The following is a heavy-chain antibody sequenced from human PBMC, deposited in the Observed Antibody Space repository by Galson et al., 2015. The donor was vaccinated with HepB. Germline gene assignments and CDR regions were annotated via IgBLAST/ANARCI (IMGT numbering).Heavy chain of an antibody. CDR3: TTNTMQLWFVGPTYYLDY. V-gene: IGHV1-18*04. D-gene: IGHD5-18*01. Sequence: SVKVSCTASGSTFTSYGISWVRQAPGHGLEWMGWISAYTGNTNYAQKLQGRVTMTTDTSTSTAYMELRSLRSDDTAVYYCTTNTMQLWFVGPTYYLDYWGQGTLVTVSS. J-gene: IGHJ4*02. CDR2: ISAYTGNT. CDR1: GSTFTSYG.